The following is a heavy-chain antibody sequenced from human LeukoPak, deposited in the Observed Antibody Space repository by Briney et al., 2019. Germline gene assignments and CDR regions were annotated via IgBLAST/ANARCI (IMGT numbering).Heavy chain of an antibody. CDR1: GGSFSGYY. CDR3: ARVAAAADTVSGMDV. Sequence: PSETLSLTCAVYGGSFSGYYWSWIRQPPGKGLEWIGEINHSGSTNYNPSLKSRVTLSIDTSKSQLSFQLTSVTAADTAVYYCARVAAAADTVSGMDVWGQGTTVTVSS. CDR2: INHSGST. D-gene: IGHD6-13*01. V-gene: IGHV4-34*01. J-gene: IGHJ6*02.